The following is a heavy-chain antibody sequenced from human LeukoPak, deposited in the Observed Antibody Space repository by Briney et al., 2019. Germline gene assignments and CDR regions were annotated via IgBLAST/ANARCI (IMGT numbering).Heavy chain of an antibody. Sequence: GGSLRLSCAASGFTFSSYAMHWVRQAPGKGLEWVAVISYDGSNKYYADSVKGRFTISRDNSKNTLYLQMNSLRAEDTAVYYCARERIVGAGGWYFDRWGRGTLVTVYS. D-gene: IGHD1-26*01. CDR3: ARERIVGAGGWYFDR. CDR1: GFTFSSYA. CDR2: ISYDGSNK. J-gene: IGHJ2*01. V-gene: IGHV3-30-3*01.